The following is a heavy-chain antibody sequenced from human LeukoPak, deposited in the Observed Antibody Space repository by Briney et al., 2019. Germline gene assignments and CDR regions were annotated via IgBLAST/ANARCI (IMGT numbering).Heavy chain of an antibody. Sequence: SETLSLTCTVSGGSVSSSIYHWFWIRQPPGKGLEWIGFTYNGGSNYYNPSLKSRVTISVDMAKNQFSLKVMSVTAADTAVYYCVRDRELTYWGQGTLVTVSS. J-gene: IGHJ4*02. CDR3: VRDRELTY. V-gene: IGHV4-61*01. CDR2: TYNGGSN. CDR1: GGSVSSSIYH. D-gene: IGHD1-26*01.